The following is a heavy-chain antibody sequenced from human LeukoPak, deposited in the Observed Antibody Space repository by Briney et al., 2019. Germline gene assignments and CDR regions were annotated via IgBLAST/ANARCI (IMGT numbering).Heavy chain of an antibody. CDR2: IIPIFGTA. D-gene: IGHD3-3*01. J-gene: IGHJ6*03. Sequence: SVKVSCKASGGTFSSYAISWVRQAPGQGLEWMGGIIPIFGTANYAQKFQGRVTITADESTSTAYMGLSSLRSEDTAVYYCARDYDFWSGYYTSRDYYYYMDVWGKGTTVTVSS. V-gene: IGHV1-69*01. CDR1: GGTFSSYA. CDR3: ARDYDFWSGYYTSRDYYYYMDV.